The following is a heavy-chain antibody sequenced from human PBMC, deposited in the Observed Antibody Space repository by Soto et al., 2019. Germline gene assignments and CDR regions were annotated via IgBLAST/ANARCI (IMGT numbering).Heavy chain of an antibody. D-gene: IGHD2-2*01. CDR3: AKDRDYPRDQFHY. V-gene: IGHV3-23*01. CDR2: ISANGQGI. Sequence: GGSLRLSCAASGFTFSINALSWVRQAPGKGLEWVSAISANGQGIYYADSVRGRFSISRDNSRNTVFLHMDSLRAEDTAVYYCAKDRDYPRDQFHYWGQGTLVTVSS. J-gene: IGHJ4*02. CDR1: GFTFSINA.